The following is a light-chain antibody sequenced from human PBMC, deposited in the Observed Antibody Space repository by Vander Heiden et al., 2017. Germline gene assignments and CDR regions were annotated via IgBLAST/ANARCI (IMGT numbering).Light chain of an antibody. V-gene: IGLV4-69*01. CDR3: QTWDTDIRV. CDR1: SGHSSYA. Sequence: VLPQSPSASASLGASVKLTCTLSSGHSSYAIAWHQQQPEKGPRFLMKLKSDGSHNKGDGIPDRFSGSSSGAERYLTISSLQSEDEADYYCQTWDTDIRVFGGGTKLTVL. J-gene: IGLJ3*02. CDR2: LKSDGSH.